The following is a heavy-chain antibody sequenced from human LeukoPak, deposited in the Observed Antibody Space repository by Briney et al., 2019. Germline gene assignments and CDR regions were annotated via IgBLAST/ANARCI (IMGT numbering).Heavy chain of an antibody. Sequence: HEASVKVSCKASRGTFSSYAISWVRQAPGQGLEWMGRIIPILGIANYAQKFQGRVTIAADKSTSTAYMELSSLRSEDTAVYYCARTGIAVAGGAFDIWGQGTMVTVSS. CDR1: RGTFSSYA. D-gene: IGHD6-19*01. V-gene: IGHV1-69*04. J-gene: IGHJ3*02. CDR3: ARTGIAVAGGAFDI. CDR2: IIPILGIA.